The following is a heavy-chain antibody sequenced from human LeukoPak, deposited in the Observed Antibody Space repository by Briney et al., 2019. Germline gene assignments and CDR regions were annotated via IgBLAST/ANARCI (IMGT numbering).Heavy chain of an antibody. D-gene: IGHD3-22*01. CDR2: IFTSGTT. V-gene: IGHV4-4*07. J-gene: IGHJ4*02. Sequence: SETLSLTCTVSGDSISVDYWSWIRKPAGKGLEWIGRIFTSGTTNYNPSLKSRVTMSVDTSKNQFSLKLRSVTAADTAVYYCARDGHYYDSSGYYPFDYWGQGTLVTVSS. CDR3: ARDGHYYDSSGYYPFDY. CDR1: GDSISVDY.